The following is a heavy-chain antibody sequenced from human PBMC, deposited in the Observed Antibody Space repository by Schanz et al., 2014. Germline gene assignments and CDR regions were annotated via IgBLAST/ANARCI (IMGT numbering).Heavy chain of an antibody. D-gene: IGHD2-21*01. V-gene: IGHV3-23*01. J-gene: IGHJ4*02. CDR3: AKSKSQLPLFDY. CDR2: LTEGGGGT. CDR1: GFNFNTYA. Sequence: EVQLLESGGGLVRPGGSLRLACAASGFNFNTYAMSWVRQAPGKGLEWVSGLTEGGGGTYYTDAVKGRFTISRDSSKNTLYLQMNSLRADDTAVYYCAKSKSQLPLFDYWGQGTLVAVSS.